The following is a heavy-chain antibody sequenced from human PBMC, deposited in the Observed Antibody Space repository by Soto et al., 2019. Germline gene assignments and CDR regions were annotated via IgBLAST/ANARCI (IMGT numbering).Heavy chain of an antibody. V-gene: IGHV4-4*07. CDR1: GGSMTGYF. D-gene: IGHD6-19*01. CDR2: VYNSGNT. Sequence: QVQLQESGPGLVKPSETLSLTCTVSGGSMTGYFWTWIRQSAGKGLEWIGHVYNSGNTDYNPSLASRITMAVDTSKREFSLKVKSVTAADTAVYYCARTHWVSGTEYWGQATLVTVSS. CDR3: ARTHWVSGTEY. J-gene: IGHJ4*02.